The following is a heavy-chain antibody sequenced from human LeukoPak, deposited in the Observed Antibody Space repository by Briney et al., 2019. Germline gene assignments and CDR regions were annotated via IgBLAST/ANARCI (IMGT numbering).Heavy chain of an antibody. CDR2: INPNSGGT. V-gene: IGHV1-2*06. D-gene: IGHD3-22*01. CDR1: AYSFTDYY. Sequence: ASVKVSCKXSAYSFTDYYIHWVRRAPGQGLEWMGRINPNSGGTDYAQKSQGRVTMTRDTSISTAYMELSRLRSDDTAVYYCARSSPTYYFDSSGYYYGDYWGQGTLVIVSS. CDR3: ARSSPTYYFDSSGYYYGDY. J-gene: IGHJ4*02.